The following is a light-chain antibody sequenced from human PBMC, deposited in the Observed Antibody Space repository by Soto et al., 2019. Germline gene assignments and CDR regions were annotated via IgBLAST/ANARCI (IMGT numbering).Light chain of an antibody. V-gene: IGLV1-51*01. CDR1: SSNIGSNY. J-gene: IGLJ3*02. CDR2: DNN. Sequence: QSVLTQPPSVSAAPGQKVTISCYGSSSNIGSNYVSWYQQLPGTAPKLLICDNNKRPSGIPDRFSGSKSGTSATLGITGLQTGDEADYYCGTWDSSLSAGVFGGGTKLTVL. CDR3: GTWDSSLSAGV.